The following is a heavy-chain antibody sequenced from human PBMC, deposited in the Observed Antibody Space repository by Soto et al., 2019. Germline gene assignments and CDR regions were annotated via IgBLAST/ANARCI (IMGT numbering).Heavy chain of an antibody. CDR1: GGSISSGYYY. D-gene: IGHD5-18*01. CDR2: VYYTGGT. V-gene: IGHV4-61*01. J-gene: IGHJ4*02. CDR3: ARGLGDTAMVRLDS. Sequence: PSETLSLTCTVSGGSISSGYYYWIWIRQPPGQGLEWVGYVYYTGGTNYNPSLKSRLTISVDTSKNQFSLKVTSVTAADTAIYYCARGLGDTAMVRLDSWGQGTLVTVSS.